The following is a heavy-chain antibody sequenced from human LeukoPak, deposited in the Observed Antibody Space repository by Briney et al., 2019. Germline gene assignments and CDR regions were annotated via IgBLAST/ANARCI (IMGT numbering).Heavy chain of an antibody. J-gene: IGHJ1*01. Sequence: GGSLRLSCAVSGFTFSTYSMNWVRQAPGEGLEWVSYISSSSSTIYYADSVKGRFTISRDNVKNSLYLQMDSLRDEDTAVYYCAKDSDYYHSSGYYYAYFQHWGQGTLVTVSS. D-gene: IGHD3-22*01. CDR2: ISSSSSTI. V-gene: IGHV3-48*02. CDR1: GFTFSTYS. CDR3: AKDSDYYHSSGYYYAYFQH.